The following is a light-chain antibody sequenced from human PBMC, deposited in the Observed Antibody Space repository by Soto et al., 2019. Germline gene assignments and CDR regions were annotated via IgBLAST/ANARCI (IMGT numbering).Light chain of an antibody. CDR3: QQYGSSSFA. CDR2: GAS. J-gene: IGKJ3*01. CDR1: QNVSSSY. V-gene: IGKV3-20*01. Sequence: EIVLTQSPGTLSLSPGERATLSCRANQNVSSSYLAWYQHKPGQAPRLLIYGASSRATGIPDRFSGSGSGTDFTLTISTLEAEDFALYYCQQYGSSSFAFGPGTKVDIK.